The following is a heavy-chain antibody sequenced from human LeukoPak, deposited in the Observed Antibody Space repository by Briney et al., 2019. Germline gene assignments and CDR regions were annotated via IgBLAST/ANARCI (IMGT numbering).Heavy chain of an antibody. D-gene: IGHD1-26*01. J-gene: IGHJ4*02. Sequence: GGSLRLSCAASAFSLNTYNMNWVRRALGKGLQFVSSISYTGTYIYYADSVKGRFTISRDNAQSSVYLQMNSLRAEDTAVYYCERDRGTYRPIDYWGQGTLVTVSS. CDR1: AFSLNTYN. CDR3: ERDRGTYRPIDY. V-gene: IGHV3-21*04. CDR2: ISYTGTYI.